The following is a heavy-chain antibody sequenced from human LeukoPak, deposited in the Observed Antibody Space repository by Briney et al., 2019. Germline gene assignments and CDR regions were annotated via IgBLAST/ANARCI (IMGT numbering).Heavy chain of an antibody. J-gene: IGHJ4*02. CDR3: ARDVKPISSSSHNFDY. CDR1: GYTFTSYG. Sequence: VASVQVSCKASGYTFTSYGISWVRQAPGQGLEWMGWISAYNGNTNYAQKLQGRVTMTTDTSTSTAYMELRSLRSDDTAAYYCARDVKPISSSSHNFDYWGQGTLVTVSS. CDR2: ISAYNGNT. V-gene: IGHV1-18*01. D-gene: IGHD6-6*01.